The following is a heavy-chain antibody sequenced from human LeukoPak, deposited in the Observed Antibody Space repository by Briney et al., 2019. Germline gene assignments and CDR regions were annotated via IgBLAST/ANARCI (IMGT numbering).Heavy chain of an antibody. CDR1: GDSISSYY. CDR3: ARWFYDSSGRYFDY. J-gene: IGHJ4*02. CDR2: INYSGIT. V-gene: IGHV4-59*01. Sequence: SETLSLTCTVSGDSISSYYWIWIRQPPGKGLEYIGYINYSGITNYNPSLKSRVTIPVDTSKNQFSLKLSSLTAADTAVYYCARWFYDSSGRYFDYWGQGTLVTVSS. D-gene: IGHD3-22*01.